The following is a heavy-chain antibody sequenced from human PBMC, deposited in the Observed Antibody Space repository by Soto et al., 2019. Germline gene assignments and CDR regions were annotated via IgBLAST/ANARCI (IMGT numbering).Heavy chain of an antibody. D-gene: IGHD2-2*01. CDR3: ARGNCSSTSCYAGWFDP. J-gene: IGHJ5*02. CDR1: GGTFSSYT. V-gene: IGHV1-69*02. Sequence: QVQLVQSGAEVKKPGSSVKVSCKASGGTFSSYTISWVRQAPGQGLEWMGRIIPILGIANYAQKLQGRVTLTADKSTSTAYMELSSLRSEDTAVYYCARGNCSSTSCYAGWFDPWGQGTLVTVSS. CDR2: IIPILGIA.